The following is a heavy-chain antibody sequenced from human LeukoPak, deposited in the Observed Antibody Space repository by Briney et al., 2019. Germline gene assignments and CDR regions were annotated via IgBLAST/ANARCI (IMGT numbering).Heavy chain of an antibody. D-gene: IGHD6-13*01. CDR3: ASETRYSSSWSY. J-gene: IGHJ4*02. V-gene: IGHV4-34*01. CDR1: GGSFSGYY. Sequence: SETLSLTCAVYGGSFSGYYWSWIRQPPGKGLEWIGEINHSGSTNYNPSLKSRVTISVDTSKNQFSLKLSSVTAADTAVHYCASETRYSSSWSYWGQGTLVTVSS. CDR2: INHSGST.